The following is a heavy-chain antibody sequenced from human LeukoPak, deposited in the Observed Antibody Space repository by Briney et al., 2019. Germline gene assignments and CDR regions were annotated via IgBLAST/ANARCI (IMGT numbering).Heavy chain of an antibody. CDR1: GGSISSYY. Sequence: SETLSLTCTVSGGSISSYYWTWIRQPPGKGLEWIGYIYYSGSTNHNPSLKSRVTISVNSSKNQFSLKLSSVTAADTAVHYCARTDSGSAIDYWGQGTLVTVSS. CDR3: ARTDSGSAIDY. CDR2: IYYSGST. J-gene: IGHJ4*02. D-gene: IGHD1-26*01. V-gene: IGHV4-59*01.